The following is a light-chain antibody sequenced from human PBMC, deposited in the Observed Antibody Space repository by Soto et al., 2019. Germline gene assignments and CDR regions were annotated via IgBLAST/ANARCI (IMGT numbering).Light chain of an antibody. Sequence: EIVLTQSPGTLSLSPGARATLSCRASQSISSSYFAWYQQKPGQAPTLLIYGASIRATGIPDRFSGSGSGTEFTLTISRLEPEDYAVYYCQQYDSSPYTFGQGTKLEI. J-gene: IGKJ2*01. CDR2: GAS. CDR3: QQYDSSPYT. V-gene: IGKV3-20*01. CDR1: QSISSSY.